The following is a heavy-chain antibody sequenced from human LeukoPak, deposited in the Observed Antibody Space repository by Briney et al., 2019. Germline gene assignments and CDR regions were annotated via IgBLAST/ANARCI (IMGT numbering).Heavy chain of an antibody. V-gene: IGHV3-30-3*01. J-gene: IGHJ2*01. D-gene: IGHD3-3*01. CDR1: GFTFSSYA. CDR3: AKDFWSYWYFDL. CDR2: ISYDGNNK. Sequence: PGRSLRLSCAASGFTFSSYAMHWVRQAPGKGLEWVAVISYDGNNKYYADSVKGRFTISRDNSKNTLYLQMNSLRAEDTAVYYCAKDFWSYWYFDLWGRGTLVTVSS.